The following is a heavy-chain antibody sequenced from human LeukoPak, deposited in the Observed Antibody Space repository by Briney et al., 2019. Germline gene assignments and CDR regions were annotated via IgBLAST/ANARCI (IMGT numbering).Heavy chain of an antibody. CDR3: AKMWSSSSSLDY. V-gene: IGHV3-30*18. J-gene: IGHJ4*02. CDR2: ISYDGSNK. Sequence: GGSLRLSCAASGFTFSNLWMSWVRQAPGKGLEWVAVISYDGSNKYYADSVKGRFTISRDNSKNTLYLQMNSLRAEDTAVYYCAKMWSSSSSLDYWGQGTLVTVSS. CDR1: GFTFSNLW. D-gene: IGHD6-6*01.